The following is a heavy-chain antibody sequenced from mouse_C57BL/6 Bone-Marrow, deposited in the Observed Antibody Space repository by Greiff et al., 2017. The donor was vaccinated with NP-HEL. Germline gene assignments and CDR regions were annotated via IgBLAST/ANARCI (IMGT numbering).Heavy chain of an antibody. CDR3: ARLGYYYGSKGY. J-gene: IGHJ2*01. V-gene: IGHV1-64*01. CDR1: GYTFTSYW. Sequence: QVQLQQPGAELVKPGASVKLSCKASGYTFTSYWMHWVKQRPGQGLEWIGMIHPNSGSTNYNEKFKSKATLTVDKSSSTAYMQLSSLTSEDSAVYYCARLGYYYGSKGYWGQGTTLTVSS. CDR2: IHPNSGST. D-gene: IGHD1-1*01.